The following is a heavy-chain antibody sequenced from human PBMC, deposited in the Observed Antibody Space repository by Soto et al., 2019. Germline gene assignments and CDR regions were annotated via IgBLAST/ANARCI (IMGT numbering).Heavy chain of an antibody. CDR3: AKDRGPGYSSAWYSYFQH. V-gene: IGHV3-30*18. J-gene: IGHJ1*01. CDR1: GFTFSSYG. CDR2: ISYDGSNK. D-gene: IGHD6-19*01. Sequence: QVQLVESGGGVVQPGRSLRLSCAASGFTFSSYGMHWVRQAPGKGLEWVAVISYDGSNKYYADSVKGRFTISRDNSENTLYLQMNSLRAEDTAVYYCAKDRGPGYSSAWYSYFQHWGQGTLVTVSS.